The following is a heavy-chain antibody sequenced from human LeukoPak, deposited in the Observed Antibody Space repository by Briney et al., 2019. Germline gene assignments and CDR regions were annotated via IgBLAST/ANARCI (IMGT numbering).Heavy chain of an antibody. Sequence: SETLSLTCTVSGYSISSGYYWGWIRQPPGKGLEWIGSIYHSGSTYYNPSLKSRVTISVDTSKNQFSLKLSSVTAADTAVYYCARGVGYGSGRYYFDYWGQGTLVTVSS. V-gene: IGHV4-38-2*02. CDR1: GYSISSGYY. J-gene: IGHJ4*02. CDR2: IYHSGST. CDR3: ARGVGYGSGRYYFDY. D-gene: IGHD3-10*01.